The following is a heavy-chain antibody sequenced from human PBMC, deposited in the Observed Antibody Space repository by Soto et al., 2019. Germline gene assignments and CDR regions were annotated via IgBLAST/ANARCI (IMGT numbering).Heavy chain of an antibody. CDR2: ISSSSGTI. CDR1: GFTFGTYS. D-gene: IGHD5-12*01. J-gene: IGHJ6*02. CDR3: ARVRDSRDDCCFYSGMNV. V-gene: IGHV3-48*02. Sequence: GGSLRLSCAASGFTFGTYSMNWVRQAPGKGLEWLAYISSSSGTIYYADSVEGRFTISRDNAKNSLYLQMNSLRDEDTAVYYCARVRDSRDDCCFYSGMNVWGQGTTVTVSS.